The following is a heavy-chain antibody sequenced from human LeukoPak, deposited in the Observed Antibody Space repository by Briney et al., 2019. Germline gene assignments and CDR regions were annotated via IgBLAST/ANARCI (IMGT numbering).Heavy chain of an antibody. CDR3: AELGITMIGGA. Sequence: GGPLRLSCAASGFTFSSYEMNWVRQAPGKGLEWVSYISSSGSTIYYADSVKGRFTISRDNAKNSLYLQMNSLRAEDKAVYYCAELGITMIGGAWGKGTTVTISS. CDR1: GFTFSSYE. J-gene: IGHJ6*04. D-gene: IGHD3-10*02. V-gene: IGHV3-48*03. CDR2: ISSSGSTI.